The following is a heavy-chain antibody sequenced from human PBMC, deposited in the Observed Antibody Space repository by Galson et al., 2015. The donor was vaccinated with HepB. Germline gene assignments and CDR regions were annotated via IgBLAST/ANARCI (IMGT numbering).Heavy chain of an antibody. D-gene: IGHD3-22*01. CDR3: ARDARTYYYDSSGYYLDY. V-gene: IGHV3-11*06. Sequence: LRLSCAASGFTFSDYYMSWIRQAPGKGLEWVSYISSSSSYTNYADSVKGRFTISRDNAKNSLYLQMNSLRAEDTAVYYCARDARTYYYDSSGYYLDYWGQGTLVTVSS. J-gene: IGHJ4*02. CDR1: GFTFSDYY. CDR2: ISSSSSYT.